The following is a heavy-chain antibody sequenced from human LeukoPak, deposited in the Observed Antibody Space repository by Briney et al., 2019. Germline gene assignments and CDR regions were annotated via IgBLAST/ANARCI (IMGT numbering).Heavy chain of an antibody. CDR2: IYYSGST. CDR3: AREGGYVFHFDY. CDR1: GGSISSYY. D-gene: IGHD5-18*01. J-gene: IGHJ4*02. Sequence: SETLSLTCTVSGGSISSYYWSWTRQPPGKGLEWIGYIYYSGSTNYNPSLKSRVTISVDTSKNQFSLKLSSVTAADTAVYYCAREGGYVFHFDYWGQGTLVTVSS. V-gene: IGHV4-59*01.